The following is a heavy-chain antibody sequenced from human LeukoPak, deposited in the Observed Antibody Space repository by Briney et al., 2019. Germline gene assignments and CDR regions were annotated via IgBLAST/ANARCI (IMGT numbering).Heavy chain of an antibody. J-gene: IGHJ6*02. CDR1: GYSFTNNW. Sequence: GESLKISCKGSGYSFTNNWIGWVRQMPGKGLEWMGIIYPADSDTRYSPSFQGQVTISADKSISTAYLQWSSLKASDTAMYYCATTTVTTIYYYGMDVWGQGTTVTVSS. D-gene: IGHD4-11*01. V-gene: IGHV5-51*01. CDR2: IYPADSDT. CDR3: ATTTVTTIYYYGMDV.